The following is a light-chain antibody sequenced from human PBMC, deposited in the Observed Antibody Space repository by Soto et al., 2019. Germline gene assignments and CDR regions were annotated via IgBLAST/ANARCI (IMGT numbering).Light chain of an antibody. CDR1: SSDVGAYNY. CDR2: DVN. J-gene: IGLJ1*01. V-gene: IGLV2-14*03. CDR3: SSHTSSGTRV. Sequence: QSALTQPASVSGSPGQSITISCTGTSSDVGAYNYVSWYQQHPGKAPKLIIYDVNTRPSGVSNRFSGSKSGNTASLTISGLQAEDETDYYCSSHTSSGTRVFGTGTKLTVL.